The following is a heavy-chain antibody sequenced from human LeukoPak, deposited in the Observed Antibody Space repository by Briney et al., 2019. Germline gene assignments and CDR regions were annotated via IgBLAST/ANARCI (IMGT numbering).Heavy chain of an antibody. J-gene: IGHJ4*02. CDR2: IWYDGSNK. CDR1: GFTFSSYG. V-gene: IGHV3-33*06. CDR3: AKDRSDSSGYPLDY. D-gene: IGHD3-22*01. Sequence: GGSLRLSCAASGFTFSSYGMHWVRQAPGKGLEWVAVIWYDGSNKYYADSVKGRFTISRDNSKNTLYLQMNSLRAEDSAVYYCAKDRSDSSGYPLDYWGQGTLVTVSP.